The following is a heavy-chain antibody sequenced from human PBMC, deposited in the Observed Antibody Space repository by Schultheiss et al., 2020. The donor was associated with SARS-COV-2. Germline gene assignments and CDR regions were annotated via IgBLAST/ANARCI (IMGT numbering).Heavy chain of an antibody. V-gene: IGHV1-69*13. CDR2: IIPIFGTA. CDR1: GGTFSSYA. D-gene: IGHD1-14*01. CDR3: ARGANNSPYHYVMAV. Sequence: SVKVSCKASGGTFSSYAINWVRQATGQGLEWMGGIIPIFGTANYAQKFQGRVTITADESTSTAYMDLSSLRSDDTAVYYCARGANNSPYHYVMAVWGQGTTVTVSS. J-gene: IGHJ6*02.